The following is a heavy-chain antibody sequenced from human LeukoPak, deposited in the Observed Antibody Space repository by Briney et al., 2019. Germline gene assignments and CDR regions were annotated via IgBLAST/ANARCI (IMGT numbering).Heavy chain of an antibody. J-gene: IGHJ4*02. D-gene: IGHD3-22*01. Sequence: PGGSLRLSCAASGFTFSSYSMNWVRQAPGKGLEWVSSISSSSSYIYYADSVKGRFTISRDNAKNSLYLQMNSLRAEDTAVYYCARDLGGTDYYDSSGYPSTGYWGQGTLVTVSS. CDR3: ARDLGGTDYYDSSGYPSTGY. V-gene: IGHV3-21*01. CDR2: ISSSSSYI. CDR1: GFTFSSYS.